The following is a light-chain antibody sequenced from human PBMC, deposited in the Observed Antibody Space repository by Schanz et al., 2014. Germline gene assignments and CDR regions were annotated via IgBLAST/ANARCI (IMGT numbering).Light chain of an antibody. Sequence: ENVLTQSPSTLSLSPGEGATLSCRASQTIANDYLAWYQQKPGQAPRLLIYDASQRATGVPARFSGSASGTEFTLTISSLQSEDSAVYYCQQYNIWPTFGGGTKVEIK. CDR1: QTIAND. CDR2: DAS. J-gene: IGKJ4*01. V-gene: IGKV3-15*01. CDR3: QQYNIWPT.